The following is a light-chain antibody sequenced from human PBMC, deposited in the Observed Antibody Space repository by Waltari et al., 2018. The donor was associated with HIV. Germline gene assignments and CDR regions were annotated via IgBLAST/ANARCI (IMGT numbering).Light chain of an antibody. CDR3: QQLNSYPRYT. V-gene: IGKV1-9*01. CDR2: AAS. CDR1: QGIGSY. J-gene: IGKJ2*01. Sequence: DIQLTQSPSFLSASVGARVTITCRASQGIGSYLAWYQPKPGKAPKLLIYAASTLQSGVPSRFSGSGSGTEFTLTISSLQPEDFATYYCQQLNSYPRYTFGQGTKLEIK.